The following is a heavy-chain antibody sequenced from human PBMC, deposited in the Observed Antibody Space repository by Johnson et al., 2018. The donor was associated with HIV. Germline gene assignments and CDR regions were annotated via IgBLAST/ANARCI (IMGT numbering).Heavy chain of an antibody. CDR2: ISYDGSNK. CDR1: GFTVSSNY. Sequence: QVQLVESGGGLVQPGGSLRLSCAASGFTVSSNYMSWVRQAPGKGLEWVAVISYDGSNKNYADSVKGRFTISRENSKNTLYLQMNSLRGEDTAVYYCARERSRGGYSGYDYGAFDIWGQGTMVTVSS. V-gene: IGHV3-30*14. CDR3: ARERSRGGYSGYDYGAFDI. J-gene: IGHJ3*02. D-gene: IGHD5-12*01.